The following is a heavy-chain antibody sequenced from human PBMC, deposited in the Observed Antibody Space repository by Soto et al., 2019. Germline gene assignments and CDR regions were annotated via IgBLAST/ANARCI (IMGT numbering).Heavy chain of an antibody. CDR1: GGSFSGYY. J-gene: IGHJ6*02. CDR2: INHSGST. V-gene: IGHV4-34*01. D-gene: IGHD3-22*01. Sequence: PSETLSLTCAVYGGSFSGYYWSWIRQPPGKGLEWIGEINHSGSTNYNPSLKSRVTISVDTSKNQFSLKLSSVTAADTAVYYCARGRGYYDRNGYGMDVWGQGTTVTVSS. CDR3: ARGRGYYDRNGYGMDV.